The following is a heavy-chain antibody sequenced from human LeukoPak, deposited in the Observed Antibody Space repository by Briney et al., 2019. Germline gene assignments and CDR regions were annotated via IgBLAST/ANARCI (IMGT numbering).Heavy chain of an antibody. V-gene: IGHV3-15*01. Sequence: GGSLTLSCAASGFTLSNAWMSWVRQALGKGLECVGRIKSKTDGGTRHCAAPVKDRFSISREDSKNTMYLQMNSLKTEDTAVYYCTTEASYYYDSSGYYPLDYWGQGTLVIVSS. D-gene: IGHD3-22*01. CDR1: GFTLSNAW. CDR3: TTEASYYYDSSGYYPLDY. J-gene: IGHJ4*02. CDR2: IKSKTDGGTR.